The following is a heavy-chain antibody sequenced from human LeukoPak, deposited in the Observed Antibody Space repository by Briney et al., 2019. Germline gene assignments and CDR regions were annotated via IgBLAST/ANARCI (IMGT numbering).Heavy chain of an antibody. J-gene: IGHJ3*02. CDR2: ISGSGGST. Sequence: GASLRLSCAASGFTFSSYAMSWVRQAPGKGLEWVSAISGSGGSTYYADSVEGRFTISRDNSKNTLYLQMNSLRAEDTAVYYCAKGPATHDAFDIWGQGTMVTVSS. V-gene: IGHV3-23*01. D-gene: IGHD1-26*01. CDR3: AKGPATHDAFDI. CDR1: GFTFSSYA.